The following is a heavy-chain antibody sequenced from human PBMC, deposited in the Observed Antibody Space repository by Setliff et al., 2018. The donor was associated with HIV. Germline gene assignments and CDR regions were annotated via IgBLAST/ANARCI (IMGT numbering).Heavy chain of an antibody. D-gene: IGHD3-10*01. Sequence: ASVKVSCKASGYSFIGNHMHWVRQAPGQGLEWMGWISPKSGGTNYVQKCQGRVTMTRDTSISTAYMVLSSLRSDDTAVYYCARGFPSLASGNPSGHYYMDVWGKGTTVTVSS. CDR3: ARGFPSLASGNPSGHYYMDV. J-gene: IGHJ6*03. CDR2: ISPKSGGT. V-gene: IGHV1-2*02. CDR1: GYSFIGNH.